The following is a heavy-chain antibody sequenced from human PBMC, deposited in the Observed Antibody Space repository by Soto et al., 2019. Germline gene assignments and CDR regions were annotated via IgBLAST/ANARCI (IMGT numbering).Heavy chain of an antibody. Sequence: GGSLRLSCAASGFTVSSNYMSWVRQAPGKGLEWVGRIKSKTDGGTTDYAAPVKGRFTISRDDSKNTLYLQMNSLKTEDTAVYYCTRDLLGGYSQYYFDYWGQGTLVTVSS. J-gene: IGHJ4*02. V-gene: IGHV3-15*01. CDR3: TRDLLGGYSQYYFDY. CDR1: GFTVSSNY. CDR2: IKSKTDGGTT. D-gene: IGHD3-22*01.